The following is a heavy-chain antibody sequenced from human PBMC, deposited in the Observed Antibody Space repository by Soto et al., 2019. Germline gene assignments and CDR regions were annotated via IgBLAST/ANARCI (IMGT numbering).Heavy chain of an antibody. D-gene: IGHD3-3*01. CDR1: GFTFSSYA. J-gene: IGHJ6*02. CDR2: ISGSGGRT. Sequence: EVQLLESGGGLVQPGGSLRLSCAASGFTFSSYAMSWVRQAPGKGLEWVSDISGSGGRTYYADSVKGRFTISRDNSKNTLYLQMNSLRAEDTAVYYCAKGLTIFGVVTGGMDVWGQGTTVTVSS. CDR3: AKGLTIFGVVTGGMDV. V-gene: IGHV3-23*01.